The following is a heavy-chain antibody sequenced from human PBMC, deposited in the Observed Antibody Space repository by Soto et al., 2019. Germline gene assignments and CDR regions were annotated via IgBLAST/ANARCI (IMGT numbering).Heavy chain of an antibody. Sequence: GGSLRLSCAASGFTFSSYGMHWVRQAPGKGLEWVAVISYDGSNKYYADSVKGRFTISRDNSKNTLYLQMNSLRAEDTAVYYCAKDLSSSWYYFDYWGQGTLVTGS. CDR3: AKDLSSSWYYFDY. CDR1: GFTFSSYG. V-gene: IGHV3-30*18. CDR2: ISYDGSNK. J-gene: IGHJ4*02. D-gene: IGHD6-13*01.